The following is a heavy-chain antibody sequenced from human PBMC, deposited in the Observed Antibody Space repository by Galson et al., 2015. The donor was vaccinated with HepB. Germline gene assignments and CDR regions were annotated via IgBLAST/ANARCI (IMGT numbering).Heavy chain of an antibody. CDR3: ARITKNPHYMWDDHAFSI. CDR1: GFSLSNVRMG. D-gene: IGHD1-1*01. Sequence: PALVKPTQTLTLTCTVSGFSLSNVRMGVGWIRQPPGKALEWLAHIFSSDEKSYSTSLKSRLTIFKDTSKSQVVLTMTNMDPVGTATYYCARITKNPHYMWDDHAFSIWGQGTLVTVSS. CDR2: IFSSDEK. V-gene: IGHV2-26*01. J-gene: IGHJ3*02.